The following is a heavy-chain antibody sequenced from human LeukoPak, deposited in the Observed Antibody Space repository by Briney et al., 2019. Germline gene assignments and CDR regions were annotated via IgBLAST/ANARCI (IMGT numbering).Heavy chain of an antibody. Sequence: GGSLRLSCVASGFTFSSFAMSWVRQAPGKGLEWVSNIDHQGIGTYYADSIKGRFTISRDNSKNTLYLQMNSLRAEDTAVYYCAKDNIYPYSSSWYVDYWGQGTLVTVSS. D-gene: IGHD6-13*01. CDR3: AKDNIYPYSSSWYVDY. CDR2: IDHQGIGT. CDR1: GFTFSSFA. J-gene: IGHJ4*02. V-gene: IGHV3-23*01.